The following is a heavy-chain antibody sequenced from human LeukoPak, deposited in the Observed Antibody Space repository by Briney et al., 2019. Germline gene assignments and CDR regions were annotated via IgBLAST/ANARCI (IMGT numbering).Heavy chain of an antibody. D-gene: IGHD6-13*01. J-gene: IGHJ4*02. Sequence: GGSLRLSCAASGFTFTSNSMNWVRQAPGKGLEWVSYISGSSTTIYYADSVKGRFTTSRDNSKNTLFLQMNSLSPEDTAVYYCAKIRISSWALFDYWGQGTLVNVSS. CDR3: AKIRISSWALFDY. V-gene: IGHV3-48*01. CDR2: ISGSSTTI. CDR1: GFTFTSNS.